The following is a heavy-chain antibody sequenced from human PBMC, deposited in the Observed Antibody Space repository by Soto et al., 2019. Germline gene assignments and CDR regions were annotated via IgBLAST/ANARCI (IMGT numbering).Heavy chain of an antibody. CDR2: ISSSSYI. CDR1: GFTFSSYS. CDR3: ARIGLENDYDLLTGYFGSLLGYYYYYYMDV. V-gene: IGHV3-21*01. Sequence: PGGSLRLSCAASGFTFSSYSMNWVRQAPGKGLEWVSSISSSSYIYYADSVKGRFTISRDNAKNSLYLQMNSLRAEDTAVYYCARIGLENDYDLLTGYFGSLLGYYYYYYMDVWGKGTTVTVSS. J-gene: IGHJ6*03. D-gene: IGHD3-9*01.